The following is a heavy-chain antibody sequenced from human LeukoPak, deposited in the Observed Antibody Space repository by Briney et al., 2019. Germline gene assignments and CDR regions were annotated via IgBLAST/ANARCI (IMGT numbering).Heavy chain of an antibody. CDR2: IYYSGST. V-gene: IGHV4-59*08. Sequence: SETLSLTCTVSGGSISSYYWSWIRQPPGKGLEWIGFIYYSGSTNYNPSLKSRVTISVDTSKHQFSLKLSSVTAADTAVYYCARRGSSTSTDYWGQGALVIVSS. D-gene: IGHD2-2*01. CDR3: ARRGSSTSTDY. CDR1: GGSISSYY. J-gene: IGHJ4*02.